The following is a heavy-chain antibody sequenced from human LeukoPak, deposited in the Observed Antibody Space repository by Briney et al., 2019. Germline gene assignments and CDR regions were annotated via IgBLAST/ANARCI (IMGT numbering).Heavy chain of an antibody. D-gene: IGHD2-15*01. CDR1: GLTFSSYW. Sequence: GGSLRLSCAASGLTFSSYWMHWVRQAPGKGLVWVSRINSDGSSTSYADSVKGRFTISRDNAKNTLYLQMNSLRAEDTAVYYCARSLGDISGFDPWGQGTLVTVSS. J-gene: IGHJ5*02. V-gene: IGHV3-74*01. CDR2: INSDGSST. CDR3: ARSLGDISGFDP.